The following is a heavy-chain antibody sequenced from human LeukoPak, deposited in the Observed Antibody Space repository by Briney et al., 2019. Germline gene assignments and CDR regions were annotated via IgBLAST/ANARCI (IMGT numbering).Heavy chain of an antibody. CDR3: VRNNAMDV. J-gene: IGHJ6*02. V-gene: IGHV3-7*03. D-gene: IGHD2-8*01. CDR2: VNRDGSET. Sequence: PGGSLRLSCAVSGFTLSNHWMTWVRQVPGRGPEWVANVNRDGSETYYLDSVKGRFTISRDNAKNSLYLQMNSLRAEDTALYYCVRNNAMDVWGQGTTVIVSS. CDR1: GFTLSNHW.